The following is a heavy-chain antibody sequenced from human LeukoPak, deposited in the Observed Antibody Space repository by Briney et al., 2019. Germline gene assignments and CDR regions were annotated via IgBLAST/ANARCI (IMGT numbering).Heavy chain of an antibody. CDR1: GFTFRNAW. CDR2: ISSSGSYI. CDR3: ARGRRTITMIVVVKGEFDAFDI. J-gene: IGHJ3*02. D-gene: IGHD3-22*01. V-gene: IGHV3-21*01. Sequence: NAGGSLRLSCAASGFTFRNAWISWVRQAPGKGLEWVSSISSSGSYIYYADSVKGRFTISRDNAKNSLYLQMNSLRAEDTAVYYCARGRRTITMIVVVKGEFDAFDIWGQGTMVTVSS.